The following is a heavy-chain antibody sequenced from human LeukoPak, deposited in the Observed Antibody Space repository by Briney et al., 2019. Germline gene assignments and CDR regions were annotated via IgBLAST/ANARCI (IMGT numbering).Heavy chain of an antibody. J-gene: IGHJ1*01. D-gene: IGHD6-6*01. CDR1: GFTFSSYW. Sequence: GGSLRLSCAASGFTFSSYWMHWVRQAPGKGLVWVSRINTDGSSTSYADSVKGRFTISRDNAKNTLYLQMNSLGAEDTAVYYCARGSSSSEYFQHWGQGTLVTVSS. CDR3: ARGSSSSEYFQH. CDR2: INTDGSST. V-gene: IGHV3-74*01.